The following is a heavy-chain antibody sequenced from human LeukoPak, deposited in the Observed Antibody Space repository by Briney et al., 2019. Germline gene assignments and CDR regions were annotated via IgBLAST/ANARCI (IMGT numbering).Heavy chain of an antibody. CDR3: ARDSPAALINWFDP. D-gene: IGHD6-13*01. V-gene: IGHV3-11*01. CDR1: GFTFSDYY. Sequence: GGSLRLSCAASGFTFSDYYMSWIRQAPGKGLEWVSYVTSRGSSIYYADSVKGRFTISRDNAKNSLYLQMNSLRAEDTAVYYCARDSPAALINWFDPWGQGTLVTVSS. CDR2: VTSRGSSI. J-gene: IGHJ5*02.